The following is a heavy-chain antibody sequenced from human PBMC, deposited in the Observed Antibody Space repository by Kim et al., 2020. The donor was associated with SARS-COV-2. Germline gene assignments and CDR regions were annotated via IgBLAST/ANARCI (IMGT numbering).Heavy chain of an antibody. V-gene: IGHV1-69*04. CDR3: ARDRIAVAGYFDY. Sequence: AQKFQGRVTITADKSTGTAYMELSSLRSEDTAVYYCARDRIAVAGYFDYWGQGTLVTVSS. J-gene: IGHJ4*02. D-gene: IGHD6-19*01.